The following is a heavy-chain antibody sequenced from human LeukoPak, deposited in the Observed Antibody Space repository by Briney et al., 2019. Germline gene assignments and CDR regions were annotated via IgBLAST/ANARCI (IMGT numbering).Heavy chain of an antibody. Sequence: PAGGSLRLSCAASGFTVSSNYMSWVRQAPGKGLEWVSFIYSGGNTHYSDSVKGRFTISRDNAKNSLYLQMNSLRVEDTAVYYCARDLSGVTGYTYGRGIDYWGQGTLVTVSS. J-gene: IGHJ4*02. CDR3: ARDLSGVTGYTYGRGIDY. CDR2: IYSGGNT. D-gene: IGHD5-18*01. V-gene: IGHV3-53*01. CDR1: GFTVSSNY.